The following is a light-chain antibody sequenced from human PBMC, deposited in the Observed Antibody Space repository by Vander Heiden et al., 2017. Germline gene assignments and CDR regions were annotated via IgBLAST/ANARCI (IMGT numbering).Light chain of an antibody. J-gene: IGLJ1*01. CDR3: SSYLVTGDYV. CDR2: DVT. V-gene: IGLV2-8*01. Sequence: QSALTQSPSASGSPGQSVTISCTGTSRDIGGYDQVSWYKRHPGKAPKHIMYDVTKRPSGCPDRFSCSKSGNTASLTGSGLQAEDEADYFCSSYLVTGDYVFGTGTKVTV. CDR1: SRDIGGYDQ.